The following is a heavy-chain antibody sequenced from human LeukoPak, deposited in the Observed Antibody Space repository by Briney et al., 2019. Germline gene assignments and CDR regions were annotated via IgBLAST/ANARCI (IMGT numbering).Heavy chain of an antibody. J-gene: IGHJ4*02. CDR3: ASLLLYCSGSTCVSDY. CDR2: ISSDGNHK. D-gene: IGHD2-15*01. CDR1: GFTFSSYG. V-gene: IGHV3-30*03. Sequence: AGGSLRLSCAASGFTFSSYGIHWVRQAPSKGLEWVAVISSDGNHKYYADSVKGRFTISRDNSKNTLYLQMNSLRTEDTAVYYCASLLLYCSGSTCVSDYWGQGTLVTVSS.